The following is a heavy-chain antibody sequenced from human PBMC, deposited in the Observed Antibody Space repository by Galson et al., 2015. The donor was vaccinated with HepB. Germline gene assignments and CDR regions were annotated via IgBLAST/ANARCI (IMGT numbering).Heavy chain of an antibody. Sequence: QSGAEVKKPGESLRISCKGFGYDFPSYWISWLRQMPGRGLEWMGRIDPRDSYIIYSPSFQGHVTISVDKSINTAYVQWSSLMASDTAMYFCARHPSQACDIWGQGTMVTVSS. CDR3: ARHPSQACDI. CDR1: GYDFPSYW. V-gene: IGHV5-10-1*01. CDR2: IDPRDSYI. J-gene: IGHJ3*02.